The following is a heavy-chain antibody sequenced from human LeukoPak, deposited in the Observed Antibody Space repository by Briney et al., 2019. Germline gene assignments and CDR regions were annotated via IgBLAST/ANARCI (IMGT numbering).Heavy chain of an antibody. CDR3: AKAPLLWFGEYYFDY. CDR2: ISGSGGST. CDR1: GFTVSSYA. Sequence: GGSLRLSCAASGFTVSSYAMSWVRQAPGKGLEWVSAISGSGGSTYYADSVKGRFTISRDNSKNTLYLQMNSLRAEDTAVYYCAKAPLLWFGEYYFDYWGQGTLVTVSS. V-gene: IGHV3-23*01. J-gene: IGHJ4*02. D-gene: IGHD3-10*01.